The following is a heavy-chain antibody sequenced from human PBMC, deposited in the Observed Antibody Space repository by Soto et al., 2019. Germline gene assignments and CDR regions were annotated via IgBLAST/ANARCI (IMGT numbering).Heavy chain of an antibody. Sequence: TGGSLRLSCAASGFTFSSYSMNWVRQAPGKGLEWVSSISSSSSYIYYAYSVKGRFTISRDNAKNSLYLQMNSLRAEDTAVYYCARDPYLWDSSGFFDYWGQGTLVTVSS. CDR1: GFTFSSYS. J-gene: IGHJ4*02. D-gene: IGHD3-22*01. CDR3: ARDPYLWDSSGFFDY. CDR2: ISSSSSYI. V-gene: IGHV3-21*01.